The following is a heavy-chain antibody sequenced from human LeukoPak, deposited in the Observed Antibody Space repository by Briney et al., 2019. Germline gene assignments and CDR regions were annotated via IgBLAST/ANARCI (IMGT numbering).Heavy chain of an antibody. J-gene: IGHJ6*02. V-gene: IGHV3-23*01. CDR1: GFTFSSSA. CDR3: AKVLLARAYYYGMDV. Sequence: GGSLRLSCAATGFTFSSSAMSWVRQAPGKGLEWVSAISGSGGSTYYADSVRGRFTISRDNSKNTLYLQMNSLRVEDTAVYYCAKVLLARAYYYGMDVWGQGTTVTVSS. D-gene: IGHD2-15*01. CDR2: ISGSGGST.